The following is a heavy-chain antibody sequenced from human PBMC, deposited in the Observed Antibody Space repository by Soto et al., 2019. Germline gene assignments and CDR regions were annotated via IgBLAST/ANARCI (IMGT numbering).Heavy chain of an antibody. D-gene: IGHD3-3*01. J-gene: IGHJ4*02. CDR1: GGSISSSSYY. V-gene: IGHV4-39*01. CDR3: ARHYDFWSGYSFDY. Sequence: PSETLSLTCTVSGGSISSSSYYWGWIRQPPGKGLEWIGSIYYSGSTYYNPSLKSRVTISVDTSKNQFSLKLGSVTAADTAVYYCARHYDFWSGYSFDYWGQGTLVTVSS. CDR2: IYYSGST.